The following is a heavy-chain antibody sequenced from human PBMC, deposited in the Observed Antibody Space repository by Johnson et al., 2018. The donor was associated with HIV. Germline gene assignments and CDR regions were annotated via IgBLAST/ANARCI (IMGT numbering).Heavy chain of an antibody. D-gene: IGHD6-19*01. CDR1: RFTFSNHG. Sequence: QVQLVESGGGVVQPGGSLRLSCAASRFTFSNHGMHWVRQAPGKGLEWVAFVRYDGSNKYYADSVKGRFTISRDNSKNTMYLQTNRLRAEDTAVYYCARDREYGLAWGWALDIWGQGTMVTVSS. V-gene: IGHV3-30*02. CDR2: VRYDGSNK. J-gene: IGHJ3*02. CDR3: ARDREYGLAWGWALDI.